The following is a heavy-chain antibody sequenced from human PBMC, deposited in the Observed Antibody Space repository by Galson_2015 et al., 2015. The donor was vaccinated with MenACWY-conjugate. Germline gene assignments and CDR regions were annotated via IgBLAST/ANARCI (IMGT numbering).Heavy chain of an antibody. D-gene: IGHD5/OR15-5a*01. CDR3: TRGNDVYGRFDP. J-gene: IGHJ5*02. Sequence: SLRLSCAASGFTFNQYWMHWVRQAPGKGLVWVSRISPDGSVTNYADSVQGRFTLSRDNAKNTLYLQMNSLRGDDTAVYYCTRGNDVYGRFDPWGQGTLVTVSS. CDR1: GFTFNQYW. CDR2: ISPDGSVT. V-gene: IGHV3-74*01.